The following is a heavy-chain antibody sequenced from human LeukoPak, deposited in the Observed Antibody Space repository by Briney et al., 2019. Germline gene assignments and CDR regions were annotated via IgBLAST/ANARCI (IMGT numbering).Heavy chain of an antibody. D-gene: IGHD5-12*01. CDR2: ISGNAENT. V-gene: IGHV3-23*01. J-gene: IGHJ4*02. CDR1: GFTFRIYA. CDR3: AKAGVADTVATTRDYSDY. Sequence: GGSLRLSCAASGFTFRIYAMTWVRQAPGKGLEWVSAISGNAENTYYADSVKGRFTISRDNSENTLHLQMKSLRVEDTAVYYCAKAGVADTVATTRDYSDYWGQGTLVTVSS.